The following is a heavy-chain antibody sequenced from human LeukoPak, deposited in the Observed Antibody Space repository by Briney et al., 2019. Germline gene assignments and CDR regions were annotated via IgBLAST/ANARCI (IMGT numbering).Heavy chain of an antibody. CDR3: ARVGCSGGSCYYGY. J-gene: IGHJ4*02. D-gene: IGHD2-15*01. Sequence: PSETLSLTCAVSGGSISSSNWWSWVRQPPGKGLEWIGEIYHSGSTNHNPSLKSRVTISVDKSKNQFSLKLSSVTAADTAVYYCARVGCSGGSCYYGYWGQGTLVTVSS. V-gene: IGHV4-4*02. CDR1: GGSISSSNW. CDR2: IYHSGST.